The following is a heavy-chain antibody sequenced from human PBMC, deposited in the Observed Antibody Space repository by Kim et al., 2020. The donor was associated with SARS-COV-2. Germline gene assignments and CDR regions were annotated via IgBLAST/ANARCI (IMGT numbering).Heavy chain of an antibody. Sequence: NFAQKLQGRVTMNTDTSTSTAYIELRSLRSDDTAVYYCARTSTTVTNYDYWGQGTLVTVSS. D-gene: IGHD4-17*01. J-gene: IGHJ4*02. V-gene: IGHV1-18*01. CDR3: ARTSTTVTNYDY.